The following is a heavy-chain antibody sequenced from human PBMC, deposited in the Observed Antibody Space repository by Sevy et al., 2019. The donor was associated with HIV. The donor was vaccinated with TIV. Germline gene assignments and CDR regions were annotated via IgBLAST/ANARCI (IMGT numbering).Heavy chain of an antibody. J-gene: IGHJ4*02. V-gene: IGHV1-69*13. Sequence: ASVKVSCKASGGTFSSYGISWVRQAPGQGLEWMGGIIPILGTVNYAQKFQGRVTITADESTKPAYMDLSSLRSEDTAVYYCARGGGNGWYYFDYWGQETLVTVSS. D-gene: IGHD6-19*01. CDR3: ARGGGNGWYYFDY. CDR1: GGTFSSYG. CDR2: IIPILGTV.